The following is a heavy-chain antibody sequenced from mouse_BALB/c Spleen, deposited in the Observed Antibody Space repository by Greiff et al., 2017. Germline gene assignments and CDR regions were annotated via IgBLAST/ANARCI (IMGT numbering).Heavy chain of an antibody. CDR3: ARSHGAMDY. V-gene: IGHV5-17*02. J-gene: IGHJ4*01. CDR1: GFTFSSFG. Sequence: EVKLVESGGGLVQPGGSRKLSCAASGFTFSSFGMHWVRQAPEKGLEWVAYISSGSSTIYYADTVKGRFTISRDNPKNTLFLQMTSLRSEDTAMYYCARSHGAMDYWGQGTSVTVSS. CDR2: ISSGSSTI.